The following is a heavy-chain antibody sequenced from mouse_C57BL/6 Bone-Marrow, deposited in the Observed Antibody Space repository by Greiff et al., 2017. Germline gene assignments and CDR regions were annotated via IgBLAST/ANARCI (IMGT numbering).Heavy chain of an antibody. D-gene: IGHD1-1*02. V-gene: IGHV14-4*01. CDR3: SYYDGNYFDF. CDR1: GFNIKDDY. CDR2: IDPENGDT. J-gene: IGHJ2*01. Sequence: VQLKESGAELVRPGASVKLSCTASGFNIKDDYIHWVKQRPEQGLEWIGWIDPENGDTEYASKFQGKATITSDTSSNTAYLQLSSLTSEGTAVYYCSYYDGNYFDFWGQGTPLTVAS.